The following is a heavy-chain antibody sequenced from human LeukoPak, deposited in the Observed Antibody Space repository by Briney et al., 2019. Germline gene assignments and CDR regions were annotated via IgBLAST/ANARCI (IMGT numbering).Heavy chain of an antibody. Sequence: ASVKVSCKTSGYTFTDYYMHWVRQAPGQGLEWMGWINPNSGGTNYAQKFQGRVTMTRDTSINTAYMELSRLRSDDTAVYYCARTFFYGSGSYFDYWGQGTLVTVSS. V-gene: IGHV1-2*02. CDR2: INPNSGGT. CDR3: ARTFFYGSGSYFDY. J-gene: IGHJ4*02. CDR1: GYTFTDYY. D-gene: IGHD3-10*01.